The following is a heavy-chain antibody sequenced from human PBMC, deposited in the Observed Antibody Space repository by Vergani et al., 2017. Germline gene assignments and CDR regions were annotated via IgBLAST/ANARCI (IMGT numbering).Heavy chain of an antibody. CDR3: VKGKIDLGSYWFDS. J-gene: IGHJ5*01. CDR1: GFTFNSYG. V-gene: IGHV3-30*02. Sequence: QVQLVESGGGVVQPGGSLRLSCAASGFTFNSYGMHWVRQAPGKGLEWVASIRSDESRRYYGDSMEGPFTISRDNSKNKVFLQMHSLRAEDTAIYYCVKGKIDLGSYWFDSWGHGILVTVSS. CDR2: IRSDESRR. D-gene: IGHD2/OR15-2a*01.